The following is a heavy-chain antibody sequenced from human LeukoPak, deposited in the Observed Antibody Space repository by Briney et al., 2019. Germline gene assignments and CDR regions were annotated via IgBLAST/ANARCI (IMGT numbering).Heavy chain of an antibody. D-gene: IGHD5-18*01. CDR3: RSHLDTAMTTFDY. Sequence: ASVKVSCKASRYTFTSYGISWVRQAPGQGREWMGWISAYNGNTTSAQKLQGRVTMTTDTSTSTAYMELRSLRSDDTAVYYCRSHLDTAMTTFDYWGQGTLVTVSS. J-gene: IGHJ4*02. CDR1: RYTFTSYG. CDR2: ISAYNGNT. V-gene: IGHV1-18*01.